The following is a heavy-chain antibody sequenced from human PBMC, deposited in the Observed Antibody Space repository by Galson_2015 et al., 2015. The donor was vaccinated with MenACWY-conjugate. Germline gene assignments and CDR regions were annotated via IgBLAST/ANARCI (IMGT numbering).Heavy chain of an antibody. Sequence: SLRLSCAASGFTFSSYWMHWVRQAPGKGLVWVSRINSDGSSTSYADSVKGRFTISRDNAKNTLYLQMNSLRAEDTAVYYCANFLWVRAGKSCGMDVWGQGTTVTVSS. J-gene: IGHJ6*02. V-gene: IGHV3-74*01. CDR3: ANFLWVRAGKSCGMDV. CDR1: GFTFSSYW. CDR2: INSDGSST. D-gene: IGHD3-10*01.